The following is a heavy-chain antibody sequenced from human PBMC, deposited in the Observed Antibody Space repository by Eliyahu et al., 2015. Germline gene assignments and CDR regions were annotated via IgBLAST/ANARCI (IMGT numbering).Heavy chain of an antibody. V-gene: IGHV4-39*01. CDR2: IYYSGST. J-gene: IGHJ4*02. Sequence: QLQLQESGPGLVKPSETLSLTCXVXGXSISXSXYXWGWXXQPPGKGLEWIGRIYYSGSTYYNPSLKSRVTISVDTSKNQFSLKLSSVTAADTAVYYCARRSGGITMIVVEPYYFDYWGQGTLVTVSS. D-gene: IGHD3-22*01. CDR3: ARRSGGITMIVVEPYYFDY. CDR1: GXSISXSXYX.